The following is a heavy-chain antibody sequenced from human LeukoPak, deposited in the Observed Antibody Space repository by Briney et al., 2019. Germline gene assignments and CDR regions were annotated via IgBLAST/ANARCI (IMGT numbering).Heavy chain of an antibody. V-gene: IGHV1-2*06. J-gene: IGHJ4*02. CDR3: AREGGLDY. Sequence: GASVKVSCKASGYTFTGYYMHWVRQAPGQGLEWMGRFNPNSGATNSAQKFQGRVFMTGDTSISTAYMELSSLRSDDTAVYYCAREGGLDYWGQGTLVTVSS. CDR2: FNPNSGAT. CDR1: GYTFTGYY. D-gene: IGHD2-15*01.